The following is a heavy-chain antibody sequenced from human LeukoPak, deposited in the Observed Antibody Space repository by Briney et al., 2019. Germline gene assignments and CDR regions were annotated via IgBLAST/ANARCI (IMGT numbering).Heavy chain of an antibody. CDR3: ARDSSSGYYSYYFDY. J-gene: IGHJ4*02. V-gene: IGHV1-18*01. Sequence: ASVEVSRKASGYTFTSYGISWVRQAPGQGLEWMGWISAYNGNTNYAQKLQGRVTMTTDTSTSTAYMELRSLRSDDTAVYYCARDSSSGYYSYYFDYWGQGTLVTVSS. CDR1: GYTFTSYG. CDR2: ISAYNGNT. D-gene: IGHD3-22*01.